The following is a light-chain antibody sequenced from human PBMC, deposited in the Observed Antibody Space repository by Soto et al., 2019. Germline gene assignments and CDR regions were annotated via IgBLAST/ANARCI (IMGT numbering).Light chain of an antibody. CDR3: QQYGSSQT. Sequence: ENVLTQSPATLSLSPGERATHSCRASQSVSTYLAWYQQKPGQAPRLLIYDTSIRATGIPARFSGSGSGTDFTLTISSLEPEDFAVYYCQQYGSSQTFGQGTKVDIK. CDR2: DTS. CDR1: QSVSTY. J-gene: IGKJ1*01. V-gene: IGKV3-11*01.